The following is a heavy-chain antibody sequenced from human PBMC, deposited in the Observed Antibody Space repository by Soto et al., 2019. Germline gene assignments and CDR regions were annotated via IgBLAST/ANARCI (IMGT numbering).Heavy chain of an antibody. CDR1: GYTFTSYD. Sequence: ASVKVSCKASGYTFTSYDINWVRQATGQGLEWMGWMNPNSGNTGYAQKFQGRVTMTRNTSISTAYMELSSLRSEDTAVYYCARGFVVPAAIGFDYWGQGTLVTVSS. CDR2: MNPNSGNT. J-gene: IGHJ4*02. V-gene: IGHV1-8*01. D-gene: IGHD2-2*01. CDR3: ARGFVVPAAIGFDY.